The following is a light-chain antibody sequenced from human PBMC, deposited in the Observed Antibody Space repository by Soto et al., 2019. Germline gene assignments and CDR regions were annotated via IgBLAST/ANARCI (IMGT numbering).Light chain of an antibody. Sequence: ERLRTPYPDTLSVSPGERATLSCRASQSLSNNLAWYQQRPGQAPRLLIYDASKRATGIPARFSGSGSGTEFTLTISSLQSEDFAVYYCQQYNNWPLTFGQGTKVDI. CDR1: QSLSNN. CDR2: DAS. J-gene: IGKJ1*01. CDR3: QQYNNWPLT. V-gene: IGKV3-15*01.